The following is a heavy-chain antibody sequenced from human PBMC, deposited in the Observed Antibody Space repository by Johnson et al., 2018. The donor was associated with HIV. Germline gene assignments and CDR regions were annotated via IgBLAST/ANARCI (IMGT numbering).Heavy chain of an antibody. Sequence: VQLVESGGGVIRPGGSLRLSCAASEFTFDEYGMSWVRQAPGKGLEWVSSINWNGGNTHYADSVKGRFTISRDNTKKSLFLQLNSLRAEDTALYYCTRDGGYCSGGNCYFAFDIWGQGTMVTVSS. V-gene: IGHV3-20*04. CDR2: INWNGGNT. CDR3: TRDGGYCSGGNCYFAFDI. J-gene: IGHJ3*02. CDR1: EFTFDEYG. D-gene: IGHD2-15*01.